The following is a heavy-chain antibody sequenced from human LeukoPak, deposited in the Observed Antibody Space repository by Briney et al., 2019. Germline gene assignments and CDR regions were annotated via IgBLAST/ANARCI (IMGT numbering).Heavy chain of an antibody. J-gene: IGHJ4*02. CDR1: GDSVSSKSAA. Sequence: SQTLSLTCAISGDSVSSKSAARNWIRQSPSRGLEWLGRTHYRSKWNNDHAVSVKSRITVNPDTSKNQFSLQLNSVTPEDTAVYYCARLVGGSVDYWGQGTLVTVSS. CDR2: THYRSKWNN. V-gene: IGHV6-1*01. CDR3: ARLVGGSVDY. D-gene: IGHD2-15*01.